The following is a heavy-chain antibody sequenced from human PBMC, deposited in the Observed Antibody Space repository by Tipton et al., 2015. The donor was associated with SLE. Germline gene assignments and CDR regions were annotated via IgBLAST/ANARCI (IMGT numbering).Heavy chain of an antibody. J-gene: IGHJ6*02. CDR3: ARGGCSSSSCSPYFNYYGLDV. D-gene: IGHD2-2*01. Sequence: SLRLSCAASGFTFSSYGMHWVRQAPGKGLEWVAVIWYDGSNKYYADSVKGRFTISRDNAKGLMFLQMNSLRAEDTALYYCARGGCSSSSCSPYFNYYGLDVWGQGATVTVSS. V-gene: IGHV3-33*08. CDR1: GFTFSSYG. CDR2: IWYDGSNK.